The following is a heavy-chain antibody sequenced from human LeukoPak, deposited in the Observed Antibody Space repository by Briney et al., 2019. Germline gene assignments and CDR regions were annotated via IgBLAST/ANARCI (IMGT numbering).Heavy chain of an antibody. CDR3: ARDYGGKSADYYFDY. D-gene: IGHD4-23*01. Sequence: PGGSLRLSCAASGFTFSSYAMHWVRQAPGKGLEWVAVISYAGHIKYYADSVKGRFTISRDNPKNTLYLQMNSLRTEDTAVYYCARDYGGKSADYYFDYWGQGTLVTVSS. CDR1: GFTFSSYA. J-gene: IGHJ4*02. V-gene: IGHV3-30*01. CDR2: ISYAGHIK.